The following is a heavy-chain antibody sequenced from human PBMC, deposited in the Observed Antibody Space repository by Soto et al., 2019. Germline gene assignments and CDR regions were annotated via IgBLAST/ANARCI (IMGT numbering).Heavy chain of an antibody. Sequence: HVQLQQAGPGLVKPSEHLSLICTVSGDSIINHYWSWIRQPPGQDLEWIAYISHTGHTNYNPSLASRVTISLETSKNQFSLRLPSATAADTAVYYCARLAPPTVVVTYHSLDIWGRGTMVTVS. CDR3: ARLAPPTVVVTYHSLDI. CDR1: GDSIINHY. D-gene: IGHD2-21*02. J-gene: IGHJ3*02. CDR2: ISHTGHT. V-gene: IGHV4-59*08.